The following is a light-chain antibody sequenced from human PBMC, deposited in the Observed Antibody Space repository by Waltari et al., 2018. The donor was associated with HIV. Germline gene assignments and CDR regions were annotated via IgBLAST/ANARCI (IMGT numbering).Light chain of an antibody. CDR1: STDVGGYNY. CDR3: SSYTSSSTLYVV. J-gene: IGLJ2*01. Sequence: QSALPQPASESGSPGQSITTSCPGTSTDVGGYNYVSWYQQHPGKAPKLMIYDVSYRPSGVSNRFSGSKSGNTASLTISGLQAEDEADYYCSSYTSSSTLYVVFGGGTKLTVL. V-gene: IGLV2-14*01. CDR2: DVS.